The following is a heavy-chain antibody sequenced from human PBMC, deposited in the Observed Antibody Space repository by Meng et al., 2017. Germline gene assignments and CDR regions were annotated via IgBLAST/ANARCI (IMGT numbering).Heavy chain of an antibody. D-gene: IGHD3-22*01. CDR1: GYSFTSYW. CDR2: IYTGDSDT. Sequence: GESLKISCKGSGYSFTSYWIGWVRQTPGKGLEWMGIIYTGDSDTSYSPSFQGQITISADKSNSTDYLQLSSLKASDTAMYYCARLTMGGSSGDYGYYYYGIDVWGQGTTVTVSS. CDR3: ARLTMGGSSGDYGYYYYGIDV. J-gene: IGHJ6*02. V-gene: IGHV5-51*01.